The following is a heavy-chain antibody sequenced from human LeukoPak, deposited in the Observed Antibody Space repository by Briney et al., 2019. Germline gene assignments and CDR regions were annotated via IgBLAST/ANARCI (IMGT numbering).Heavy chain of an antibody. V-gene: IGHV3-7*03. D-gene: IGHD2-2*01. Sequence: PGGSLRLSCAASGFTFSSYWMSWVRQAPGKGLEWVANIKQDGSEKYYVDSVKGRFTISRDNSKNTLYLQMNSLRAEDTAVYYCAKAPAATYCSSTSCLYYYYYYMDVWGKGTTVTVSS. CDR1: GFTFSSYW. CDR3: AKAPAATYCSSTSCLYYYYYYMDV. CDR2: IKQDGSEK. J-gene: IGHJ6*03.